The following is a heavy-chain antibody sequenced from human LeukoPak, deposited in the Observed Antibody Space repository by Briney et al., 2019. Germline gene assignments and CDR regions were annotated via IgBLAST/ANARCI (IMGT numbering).Heavy chain of an antibody. Sequence: PGGSLRLSCAASGFTFSSYAMSWVRQAPGKGLEWVSAISGSGGSTYYADSVKGRFTISRDNSKNTLYLQMNSLRAEDTAVYYCTPYFDFRSASLAFDVWGQGTVVTVSS. J-gene: IGHJ3*01. D-gene: IGHD3-3*01. CDR1: GFTFSSYA. CDR2: ISGSGGST. CDR3: TPYFDFRSASLAFDV. V-gene: IGHV3-23*01.